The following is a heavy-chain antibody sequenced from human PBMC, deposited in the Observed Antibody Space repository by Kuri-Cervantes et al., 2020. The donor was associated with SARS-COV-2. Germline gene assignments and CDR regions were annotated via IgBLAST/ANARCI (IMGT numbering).Heavy chain of an antibody. D-gene: IGHD6-13*01. J-gene: IGHJ5*02. V-gene: IGHV3-30-3*01. CDR1: GFTFSSYA. CDR2: ISYDGSNK. CDR3: ARARRIAAAKPQNWFDP. Sequence: GESLKISCAASGFTFSSYAMHWVRQAPGKGLEWVAVISYDGSNKYYADSVKGRFTISRDNSKNTLYLQMNSLRAEDTAVYYCARARRIAAAKPQNWFDPWGQGTLVTVSS.